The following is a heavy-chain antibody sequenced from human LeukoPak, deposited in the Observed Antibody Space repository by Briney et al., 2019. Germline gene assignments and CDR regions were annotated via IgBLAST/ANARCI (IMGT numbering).Heavy chain of an antibody. CDR3: AKDMWRFGELDYDY. V-gene: IGHV3-43*02. CDR1: GFTFDDYA. CDR2: ISGDGGST. J-gene: IGHJ4*02. Sequence: GGSLRLSCAASGFTFDDYAMHWVRQAPGKGLEWVSLISGDGGSTYYADSVKGRFTISRDNSKISLYLQMNSLRTEDTALYYCAKDMWRFGELDYDYWGQGTLVTVSS. D-gene: IGHD3-10*01.